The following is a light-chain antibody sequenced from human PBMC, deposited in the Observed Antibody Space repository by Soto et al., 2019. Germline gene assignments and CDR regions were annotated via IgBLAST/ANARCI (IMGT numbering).Light chain of an antibody. CDR1: QSVSTS. J-gene: IGKJ5*01. CDR3: QQRSTWPPIT. CDR2: GAS. Sequence: EIVLTQSPGTLSLSPGDRATLSCRASQSVSTSLAWYQQKPGQAPRLLIYGASSRATVIPDRFSGSGSGTDFTLTISRLEPEDFAVYYCQQRSTWPPITFGQGTRLEIK. V-gene: IGKV3D-20*02.